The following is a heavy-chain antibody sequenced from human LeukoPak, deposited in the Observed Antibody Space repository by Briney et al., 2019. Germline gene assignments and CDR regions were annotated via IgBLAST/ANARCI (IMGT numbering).Heavy chain of an antibody. CDR1: GFTFSSYA. D-gene: IGHD4-23*01. V-gene: IGHV3-23*01. CDR2: INSIGCNT. J-gene: IGHJ4*02. CDR3: AKTLTVVTDYFDY. Sequence: PGGPLRLSCAASGFTFSSYAMSWVRQAPGKGLEWVSAINSIGCNTYYADSVKGRFTISRDNSKNTLYLQMNSLRAEDTAVYYCAKTLTVVTDYFDYWGQGTLVT.